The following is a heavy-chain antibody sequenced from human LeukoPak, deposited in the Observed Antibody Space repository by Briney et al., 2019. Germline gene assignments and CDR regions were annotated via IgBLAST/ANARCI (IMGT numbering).Heavy chain of an antibody. V-gene: IGHV1-2*02. CDR3: ARVHTTHSGRKFNFDY. Sequence: ASVTVSCKASRYTFTGYYIHWVRQAPGQGLEWMGWINPNSGGTNYAQKFQGRVTMTRDTSTSTAYMGLSRLRSNGTAVYYCARVHTTHSGRKFNFDYWGQGTLVTVSS. CDR2: INPNSGGT. J-gene: IGHJ4*02. CDR1: RYTFTGYY. D-gene: IGHD1-26*01.